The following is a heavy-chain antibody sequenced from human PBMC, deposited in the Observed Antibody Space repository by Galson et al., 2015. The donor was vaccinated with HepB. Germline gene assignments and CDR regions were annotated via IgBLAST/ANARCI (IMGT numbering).Heavy chain of an antibody. CDR2: ISNSGSTI. CDR1: GFTFSDYY. D-gene: IGHD1-1*01. J-gene: IGHJ4*02. V-gene: IGHV3-11*01. CDR3: AREGNWNRFDY. Sequence: SLRLSCAASGFTFSDYYMSWIRQAPGKGLEWFSHISNSGSTIYYADSVKGRFTISRDNAKNSLFLQMNSLRAEDTAVYYCAREGNWNRFDYWGQGTLVTVSS.